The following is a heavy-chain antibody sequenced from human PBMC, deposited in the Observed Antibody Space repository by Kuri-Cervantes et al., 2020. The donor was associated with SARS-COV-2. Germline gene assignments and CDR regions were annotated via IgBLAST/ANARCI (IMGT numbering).Heavy chain of an antibody. CDR2: IRYDGSNK. Sequence: GESLKISCAASGFTFSSYGMHWVHQAPGKGLEWVAFIRYDGSNKYYADSVKGRFTISRDNSKNTLYLQMNSLRAEDTAVYYCARDYDFWSGYHNWFDPWGQGTLVTVSS. D-gene: IGHD3-3*01. J-gene: IGHJ5*02. V-gene: IGHV3-30*02. CDR3: ARDYDFWSGYHNWFDP. CDR1: GFTFSSYG.